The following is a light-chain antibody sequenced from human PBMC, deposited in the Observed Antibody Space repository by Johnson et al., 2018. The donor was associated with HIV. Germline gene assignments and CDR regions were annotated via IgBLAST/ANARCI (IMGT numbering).Light chain of an antibody. CDR1: SSNIGNNY. CDR3: GTGDSSLSAGGYV. Sequence: HSVLTQPPSVSVAPGQKVTISCSGSSSNIGNNYVSWYQQLPGTAPKLLIYDNNKGPSGIPDRFSGSKSGTSATLGITGLQTGDEADYYCGTGDSSLSAGGYVFGTGTKVTVL. CDR2: DNN. J-gene: IGLJ1*01. V-gene: IGLV1-51*01.